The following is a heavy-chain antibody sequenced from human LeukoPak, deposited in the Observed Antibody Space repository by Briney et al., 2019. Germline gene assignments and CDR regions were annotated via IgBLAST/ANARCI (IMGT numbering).Heavy chain of an antibody. D-gene: IGHD4-17*01. CDR3: AKTTTVTTLANWFDP. CDR1: GSYFNINS. V-gene: IGHV3-48*01. J-gene: IGHJ5*02. CDR2: IACDSSAI. Sequence: GGSLRFSCKVSGSYFNINSMHGVREAPGKGLEWISYIACDSSAIYYADSVKGRFTVSRDNSKNTLYLQMNSLRAEDTAVYYCAKTTTVTTLANWFDPWGQGTLVTVSS.